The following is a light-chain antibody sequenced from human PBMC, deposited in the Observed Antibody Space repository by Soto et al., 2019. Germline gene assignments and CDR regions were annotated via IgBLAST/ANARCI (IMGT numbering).Light chain of an antibody. V-gene: IGKV1-9*01. CDR3: QQLNGYVALT. CDR1: QTITTY. Sequence: DIQMTQSPSSLSASVGDRVTITCRASQTITTYLNWYQQKPGKAPKLLIYDASTLQSGVPSRFSGSRSGTEFTLTISSLQPEDFATYYCQQLNGYVALTFGGGTTVDIK. J-gene: IGKJ4*01. CDR2: DAS.